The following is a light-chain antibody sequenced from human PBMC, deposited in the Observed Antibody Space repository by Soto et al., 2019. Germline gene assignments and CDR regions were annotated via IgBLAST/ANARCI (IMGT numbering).Light chain of an antibody. CDR2: DVT. V-gene: IGLV2-14*03. J-gene: IGLJ1*01. CDR3: SSYAGSSNV. Sequence: QSALTQPASVSGSPGQSITISCTGSSSDVGHYDYVSWFQQHPGRAPTLLIYDVTYRPSGVSNRFSGAKSGSTASLTISGLRTEDEANYYCSSYAGSSNVFGTGTKVTVL. CDR1: SSDVGHYDY.